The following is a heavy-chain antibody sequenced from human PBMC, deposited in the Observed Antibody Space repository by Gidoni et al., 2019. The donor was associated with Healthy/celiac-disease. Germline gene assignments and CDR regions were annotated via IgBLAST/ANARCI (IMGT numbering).Heavy chain of an antibody. CDR3: AKGLGGATLSFQH. CDR2: ISGSGGST. D-gene: IGHD1-26*01. J-gene: IGHJ1*01. Sequence: GFTFSSYAMSWVRQAPGKGLEWVSAISGSGGSTYYADPVKGRFTISRDNSKNTLYLQMNGLRAEDTAVYYCAKGLGGATLSFQHWGQGTLVTVSS. V-gene: IGHV3-23*01. CDR1: GFTFSSYA.